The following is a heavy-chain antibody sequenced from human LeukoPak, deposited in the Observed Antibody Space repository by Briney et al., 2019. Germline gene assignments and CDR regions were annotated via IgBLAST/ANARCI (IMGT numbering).Heavy chain of an antibody. CDR1: GFTFSSYA. V-gene: IGHV3-23*01. D-gene: IGHD1-26*01. J-gene: IGHJ4*02. CDR2: ISGSGGST. Sequence: GGSLRLSCAASGFTFSSYAMSWVRQAPGKGLEWVSAISGSGGSTYYADSVKGRFTISRDNSKNTLYLQMSSLRAEDTAVYYCVKAHSGSYYDSFDYWGQGTLVTVSS. CDR3: VKAHSGSYYDSFDY.